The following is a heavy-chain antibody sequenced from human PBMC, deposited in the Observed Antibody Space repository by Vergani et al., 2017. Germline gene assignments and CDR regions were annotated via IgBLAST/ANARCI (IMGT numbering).Heavy chain of an antibody. CDR1: GGSMSGYY. D-gene: IGHD3-10*01. V-gene: IGHV4-59*01. J-gene: IGHJ5*02. CDR2: MYHSGST. Sequence: QVRLQESGPGLVKPSETLSLTCSVSGGSMSGYYWSWIRQPPGKELEWIGYMYHSGSTNYNPSLETRVTISVDTSKNQFSLKLNSVTAADTAVYYCGRVADFYGLGSRFLDLWGQGILVTVSS. CDR3: GRVADFYGLGSRFLDL.